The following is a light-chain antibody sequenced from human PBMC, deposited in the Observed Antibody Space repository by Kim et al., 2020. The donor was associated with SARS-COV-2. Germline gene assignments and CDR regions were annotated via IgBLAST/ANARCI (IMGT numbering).Light chain of an antibody. J-gene: IGKJ1*01. Sequence: ASTGDRVTITCRASQGVSSYLGWYQQKPGKAPNLLIYAASTLQSGVPSRFSGSGSGTDFTLTISSLQPEDFATYYCQQYYTNPPTFGQGTKVEIK. V-gene: IGKV1-8*01. CDR2: AAS. CDR3: QQYYTNPPT. CDR1: QGVSSY.